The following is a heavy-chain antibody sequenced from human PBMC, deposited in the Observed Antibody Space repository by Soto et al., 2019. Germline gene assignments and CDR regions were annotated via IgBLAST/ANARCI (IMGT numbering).Heavy chain of an antibody. CDR2: ISPKSGAI. CDR1: GYTLIDYY. J-gene: IGHJ4*02. D-gene: IGHD2-15*01. Sequence: ASVKVSCKASGYTLIDYYTHWVRQAPGQGLEWMGRISPKSGAINYAQKFQGRVTLTWDTSLNTAYMELSSLRSDDTALYYCARLPGYISAWYSFVSSCQGPQGTVSS. V-gene: IGHV1-2*02. CDR3: ARLPGYISAWYSFVS.